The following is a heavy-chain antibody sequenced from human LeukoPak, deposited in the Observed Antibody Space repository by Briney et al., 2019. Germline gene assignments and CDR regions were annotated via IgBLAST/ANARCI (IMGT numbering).Heavy chain of an antibody. CDR1: GFTFSSYW. CDR2: INSDGSTT. Sequence: GGSLRLSCAASGFTFSSYWMHWVRQAPGKGLVWVSRINSDGSTTSYADSVKGRFIISRDNAKDTLSLQMNSLRAEDTALYYCETGKGIQSPSLAYWGKGAWVTVSS. V-gene: IGHV3-74*01. D-gene: IGHD5-24*01. CDR3: ETGKGIQSPSLAY. J-gene: IGHJ4*02.